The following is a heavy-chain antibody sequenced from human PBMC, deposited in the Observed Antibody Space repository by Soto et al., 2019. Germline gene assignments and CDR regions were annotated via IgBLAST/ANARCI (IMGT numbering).Heavy chain of an antibody. J-gene: IGHJ5*02. CDR2: IWYDGSNK. V-gene: IGHV3-33*01. D-gene: IGHD2-8*01. Sequence: GGSLRLSCAASGFTFSSYGMHWVRQAPGKGLEWVAVIWYDGSNKYYADSVKGRFTISRDNSKNTLYLQMNSLRAEDTAVYYCARDPAYCTNGVCQSNWFDPWGQGTLVTVSS. CDR1: GFTFSSYG. CDR3: ARDPAYCTNGVCQSNWFDP.